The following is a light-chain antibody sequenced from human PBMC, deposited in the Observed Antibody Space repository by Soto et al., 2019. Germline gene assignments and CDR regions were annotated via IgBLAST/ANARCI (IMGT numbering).Light chain of an antibody. J-gene: IGLJ2*01. CDR3: SSYTITATL. CDR1: SNDVGLYNY. V-gene: IGLV2-14*03. CDR2: DVT. Sequence: QSALTQPASVSGSPGQSITISCTGSSNDVGLYNYVSWYQQHPGKAPKLVISDVTNRPSGVSDRFSGPKSGNTAFLTISGLQAEDEAEYYCSSYTITATLFGRGTKLTVL.